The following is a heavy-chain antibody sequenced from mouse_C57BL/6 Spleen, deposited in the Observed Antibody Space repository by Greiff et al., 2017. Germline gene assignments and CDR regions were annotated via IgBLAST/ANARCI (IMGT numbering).Heavy chain of an antibody. CDR1: GYTFTSYW. CDR3: ARDGCYGEAMDY. CDR2: INPSSGST. Sequence: VQLQESGAELAKPGASVKLSCKASGYTFTSYWMHWVKQRPGPSLEWIGYINPSSGSTTYNQKFKDKATLTAYKSSSTAYMQLSSLTYEDSAVYYCARDGCYGEAMDYWGQGTSVTVSS. J-gene: IGHJ4*01. D-gene: IGHD2-3*01. V-gene: IGHV1-7*01.